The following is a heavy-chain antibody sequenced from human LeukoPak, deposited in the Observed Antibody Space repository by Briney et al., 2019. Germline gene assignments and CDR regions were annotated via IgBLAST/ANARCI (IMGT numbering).Heavy chain of an antibody. CDR1: GFTFSGYW. Sequence: GGSLRLSCVASGFTFSGYWMSWVRQAPGRGLEWVANIKQDGSEKYYVDSVKGRFTISRDNAKNSLYLQMNSLRAEDTAVYYCARFRTYYDYVWGSYRYYLDYWGQGTLVTVSS. D-gene: IGHD3-16*02. J-gene: IGHJ4*02. V-gene: IGHV3-7*01. CDR3: ARFRTYYDYVWGSYRYYLDY. CDR2: IKQDGSEK.